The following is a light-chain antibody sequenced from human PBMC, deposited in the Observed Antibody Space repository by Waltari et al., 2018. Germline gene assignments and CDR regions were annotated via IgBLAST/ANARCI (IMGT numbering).Light chain of an antibody. CDR3: QQSYSRPPT. Sequence: DIQMTQAPSSLSASIGDRVIITCRASENIANYVSWYRQKPGTAPELLIHRISSLQSGVPSRFSGGGSGTDFTLTISRLQPEDFATYICQQSYSRPPTFGQGTKVEIK. V-gene: IGKV1-39*01. CDR2: RIS. CDR1: ENIANY. J-gene: IGKJ2*01.